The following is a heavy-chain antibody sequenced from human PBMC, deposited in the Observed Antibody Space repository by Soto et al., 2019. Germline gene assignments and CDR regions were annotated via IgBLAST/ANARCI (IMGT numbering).Heavy chain of an antibody. CDR2: IKSKNDGGAT. J-gene: IGHJ3*02. V-gene: IGHV3-15*07. CDR1: GLTFINAW. D-gene: IGHD2-8*01. CDR3: TTDAQWGI. Sequence: GGSLRLSCAASGLTFINAWMNWVRQAPGKGLEWVGRIKSKNDGGATEYSATVKDRFTISRDDSKDTLYLQMNSLKTEDTAVYYCTTDAQWGIWGQGTMVTVSS.